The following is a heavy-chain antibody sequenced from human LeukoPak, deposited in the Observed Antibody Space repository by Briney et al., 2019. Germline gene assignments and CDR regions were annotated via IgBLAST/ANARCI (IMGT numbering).Heavy chain of an antibody. D-gene: IGHD3-22*01. CDR1: GGSISSGSYY. CDR3: ARTAYDSSDFYRFDY. J-gene: IGHJ4*02. CDR2: IYTSGST. V-gene: IGHV4-61*02. Sequence: RPSETLSLTCTVSGGSISSGSYYWSWIRQPAGKGLEWIGRIYTSGSTNYNPSLKSRVTISVDTSKNQFSLKLSSVTAADTAVYYCARTAYDSSDFYRFDYWGQGTLVTVSS.